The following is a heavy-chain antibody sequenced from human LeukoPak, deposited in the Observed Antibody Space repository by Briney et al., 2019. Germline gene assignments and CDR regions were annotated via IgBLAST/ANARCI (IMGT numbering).Heavy chain of an antibody. D-gene: IGHD1-26*01. Sequence: SETLSLTCTVSGYSISSGYYWGWIRQPPGKGLEWIGSIYHSGSTCYNPSLKSRVTISVDTSKNQFSLKLSSVTAADTAVYYCARDSGSYNWFDPWGQGTLVTVSS. CDR1: GYSISSGYY. V-gene: IGHV4-38-2*02. CDR2: IYHSGST. CDR3: ARDSGSYNWFDP. J-gene: IGHJ5*02.